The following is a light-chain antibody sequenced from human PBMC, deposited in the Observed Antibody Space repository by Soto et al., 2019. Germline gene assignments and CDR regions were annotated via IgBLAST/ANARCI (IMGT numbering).Light chain of an antibody. J-gene: IGKJ5*01. CDR3: QQYGSPPIT. V-gene: IGKV3-15*01. Sequence: EIVMTQSPAPLSLSPGERSTLSFRASQSVSSNLAWYQQKPGQAPRLLIYGASTRATGIPARFSGSGSGTEFTLTISRLEPEDFAVYYCQQYGSPPITFGQGTRLEIK. CDR1: QSVSSN. CDR2: GAS.